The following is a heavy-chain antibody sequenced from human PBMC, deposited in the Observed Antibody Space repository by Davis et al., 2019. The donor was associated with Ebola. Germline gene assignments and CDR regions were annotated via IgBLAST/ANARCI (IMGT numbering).Heavy chain of an antibody. CDR3: ARLRDPDWYFDL. Sequence: SLNISCAASGFTVSSNYMSWLRQSPGQGLEWVSVFYSDGNTYYADSVKGRFTISRDNSKNTLYLQMNSLRAEDTAVYYCARLRDPDWYFDLWGRGTLVTFSS. D-gene: IGHD5-24*01. CDR2: FYSDGNT. J-gene: IGHJ2*01. V-gene: IGHV3-66*01. CDR1: GFTVSSNY.